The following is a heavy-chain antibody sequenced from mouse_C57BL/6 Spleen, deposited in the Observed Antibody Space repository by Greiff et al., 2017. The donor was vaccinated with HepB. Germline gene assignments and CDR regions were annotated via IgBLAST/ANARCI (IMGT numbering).Heavy chain of an antibody. V-gene: IGHV1-76*01. D-gene: IGHD1-1*01. CDR1: GYTFTDYY. Sequence: VQLQQSGAELVRPGASVKLSCKASGYTFTDYYINWVKQRPGQGLEWIARIYPGSGNTYYNEKFKGKATLTAEKSSSTAYMQLSSLTSEDSAVYFWARGSYGSRSYYFDYWGQGTTLTVSS. J-gene: IGHJ2*01. CDR3: ARGSYGSRSYYFDY. CDR2: IYPGSGNT.